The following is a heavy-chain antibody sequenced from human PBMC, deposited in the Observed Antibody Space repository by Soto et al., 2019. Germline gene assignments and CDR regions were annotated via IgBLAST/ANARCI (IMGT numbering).Heavy chain of an antibody. Sequence: QVPLVQSGAEVKKPGASVRVSCKASGYSFTTYGVTWVRQAPGQGLERMGWISTYNGDTRVAQQHQGRVTLTTDTSTNAAHMELRSLRSDDTAIYYCARTEGRSTRGDYWGQGTLVTVSS. V-gene: IGHV1-18*01. CDR1: GYSFTTYG. D-gene: IGHD2-8*01. J-gene: IGHJ4*02. CDR2: ISTYNGDT. CDR3: ARTEGRSTRGDY.